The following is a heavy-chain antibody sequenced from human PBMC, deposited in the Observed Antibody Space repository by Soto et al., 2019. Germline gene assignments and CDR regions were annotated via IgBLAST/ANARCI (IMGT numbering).Heavy chain of an antibody. CDR3: ATFGVEEKYCSSTSCPIGI. CDR1: GGTFSSYT. V-gene: IGHV1-69*02. CDR2: IIPEDGVA. D-gene: IGHD2-2*01. Sequence: ASVKVSCKASGGTFSSYTISWVRQAPGQGLEWMGRIIPEDGVAIYAQKFQGRVTMTEDTSTDTAYMELSSLRSEDTAVYYCATFGVEEKYCSSTSCPIGIWGQGTMVTVSS. J-gene: IGHJ3*02.